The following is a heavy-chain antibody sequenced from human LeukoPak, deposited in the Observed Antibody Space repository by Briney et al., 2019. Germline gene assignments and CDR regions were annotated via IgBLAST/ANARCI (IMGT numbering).Heavy chain of an antibody. CDR1: GFTFSDYY. CDR2: ISSSGSTI. J-gene: IGHJ6*02. Sequence: PGGSLRLSCAASGFTFSDYYMSWIRQAPGKGLEWVSYISSSGSTIYYADSVKGRFTISRDNAKNSLYLQTNSLRAEDTAVYYCARDIGRQLGYYYGMDVWGQGTTVTVSS. D-gene: IGHD6-6*01. CDR3: ARDIGRQLGYYYGMDV. V-gene: IGHV3-11*01.